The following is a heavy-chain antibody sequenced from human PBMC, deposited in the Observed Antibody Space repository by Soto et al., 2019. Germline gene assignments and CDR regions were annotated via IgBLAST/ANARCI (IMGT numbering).Heavy chain of an antibody. V-gene: IGHV1-2*02. D-gene: IGHD3-10*01. CDR1: GYTFTGYN. CDR2: TNPHSGAT. Sequence: QVQLVQSGAEVKKPGASVKVSCRASGYTFTGYNMHWVRQAPGQGLERMGWTNPHSGATDYAQNFQGRGTMTRATSTSTADMEMSRLTSDDKDVYHCARGGGADLYITSVFDYWGQGTLVTVSS. J-gene: IGHJ4*02. CDR3: ARGGGADLYITSVFDY.